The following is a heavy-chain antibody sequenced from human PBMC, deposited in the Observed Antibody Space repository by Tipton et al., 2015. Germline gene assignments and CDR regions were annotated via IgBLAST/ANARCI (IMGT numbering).Heavy chain of an antibody. CDR2: IIPIFGTG. CDR1: GGTFSNYA. D-gene: IGHD2-15*01. CDR3: TRLSGPQAFDY. Sequence: QSGPEVKNPGSSVKVSCKASGGTFSNYAISWVRQAPGQGLEWMGAIIPIFGTGNYAQKFQGRVTITADESTSTVYMELSSLRSDDTAVYYCTRLSGPQAFDYWGQGTPVTVSS. J-gene: IGHJ4*02. V-gene: IGHV1-69*01.